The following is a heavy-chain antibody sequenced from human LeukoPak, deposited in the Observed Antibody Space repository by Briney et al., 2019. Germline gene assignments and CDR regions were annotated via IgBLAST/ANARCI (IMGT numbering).Heavy chain of an antibody. D-gene: IGHD3-9*01. Sequence: PSETLSLTCAVYGGSFSGYYWSWIRQPPGKGLEWIGEINHSGSTNYNPSLKSRVTISVDTSKNQFSLKLSSVTAADTAVYYCAREDRYQYYYIDVWGKGTTVTVSS. CDR1: GGSFSGYY. V-gene: IGHV4-34*01. CDR3: AREDRYQYYYIDV. J-gene: IGHJ6*03. CDR2: INHSGST.